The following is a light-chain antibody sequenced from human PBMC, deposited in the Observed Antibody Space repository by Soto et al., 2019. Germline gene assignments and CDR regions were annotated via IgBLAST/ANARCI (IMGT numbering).Light chain of an antibody. CDR2: RNN. V-gene: IGLV1-47*01. J-gene: IGLJ2*01. Sequence: QAVVTQPPSASGTPGQRVTVSCSGSSSNIGSNYVYWYQQLPGTAPKLLIDRNNQRPSGVPDRFSGSKSGTSASLAISGLRSEDEADYYCAAWDDSLSGVVFGGGTKPTVL. CDR1: SSNIGSNY. CDR3: AAWDDSLSGVV.